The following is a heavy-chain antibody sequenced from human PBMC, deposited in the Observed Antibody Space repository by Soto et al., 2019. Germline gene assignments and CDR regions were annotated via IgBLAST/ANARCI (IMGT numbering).Heavy chain of an antibody. Sequence: EAQLVESGGGLVHPGGSLRLSCSASGFTFSRYEMNWVRQGPGRGLEWISYISPSDSAAYYADSVKGRFTISTDNAKNTLIPQMNSLSAEDTAVYYCARTLKNQLPPYYYAMDVWGQGTTVTVSS. CDR3: ARTLKNQLPPYYYAMDV. CDR2: ISPSDSAA. CDR1: GFTFSRYE. J-gene: IGHJ6*02. D-gene: IGHD1-1*01. V-gene: IGHV3-48*03.